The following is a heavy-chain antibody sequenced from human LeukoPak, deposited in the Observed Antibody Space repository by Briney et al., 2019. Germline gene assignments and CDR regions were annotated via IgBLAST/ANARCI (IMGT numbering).Heavy chain of an antibody. V-gene: IGHV4-38-2*02. Sequence: SETLSLTCTVSRYSIRSAYFWGWIRRPPGKGLEWIGSIFHSGNTYYNPSLSSRVTISVDTSKNHFSLRLSSVTAADTAMYFCARVNSGWYGGFDFWGQGMLVSVCS. CDR3: ARVNSGWYGGFDF. J-gene: IGHJ4*02. D-gene: IGHD6-19*01. CDR1: RYSIRSAYF. CDR2: IFHSGNT.